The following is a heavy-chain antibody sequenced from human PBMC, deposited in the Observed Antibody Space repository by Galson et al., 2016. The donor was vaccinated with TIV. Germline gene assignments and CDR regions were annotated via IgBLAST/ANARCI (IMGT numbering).Heavy chain of an antibody. Sequence: QSGAEVKKPGESLKISCKGSRYNFASHWIGWVRQMPGKGPEWMGIIFPGDSDTRYSPSFQGQVTMSADKSISTAYLQWSNLKTSDTAIYYCASGQYIENWGQGTLVTVSS. CDR3: ASGQYIEN. CDR2: IFPGDSDT. J-gene: IGHJ4*02. V-gene: IGHV5-51*03. CDR1: RYNFASHW.